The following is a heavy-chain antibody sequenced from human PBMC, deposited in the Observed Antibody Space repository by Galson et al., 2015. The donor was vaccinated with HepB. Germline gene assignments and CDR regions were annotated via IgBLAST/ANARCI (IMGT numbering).Heavy chain of an antibody. V-gene: IGHV1-69*13. CDR1: GGTFSSYA. J-gene: IGHJ6*03. CDR3: ARLGVVEATSGYYYYYMDV. Sequence: SVKVSCKASGGTFSSYAISWVRQAPGQGLEWMGGIIPIFGTANYAQKFQGRVTITADESTSTAYMELSSLRSEDTAVYYCARLGVVEATSGYYYYYMDVWGKGTTVTVSS. CDR2: IIPIFGTA. D-gene: IGHD5-12*01.